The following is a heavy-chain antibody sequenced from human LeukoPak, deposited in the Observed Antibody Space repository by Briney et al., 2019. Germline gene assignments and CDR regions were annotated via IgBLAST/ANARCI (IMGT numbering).Heavy chain of an antibody. Sequence: ASVKVSCKASGYTFTGYYMHWVRQAPGQGLEWMGWINPNSGGTNYAQKFQGWVTMTRDTSISTAYMELSRLRSDDTAVYYCARDLESVTIFGVVPMGYWGQGTLVTVSS. CDR1: GYTFTGYY. CDR3: ARDLESVTIFGVVPMGY. D-gene: IGHD3-3*01. V-gene: IGHV1-2*04. CDR2: INPNSGGT. J-gene: IGHJ4*02.